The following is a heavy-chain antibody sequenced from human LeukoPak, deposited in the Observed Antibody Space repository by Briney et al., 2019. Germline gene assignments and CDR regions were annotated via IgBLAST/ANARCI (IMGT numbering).Heavy chain of an antibody. D-gene: IGHD2-2*01. CDR3: TRERRRYCSSTSCYRGPYYYYGMDV. J-gene: IGHJ6*02. Sequence: GGSLRLSCAASGFTVSSNYMSWVRQAPGKGLEWVSVIYSGGSTYYADSVKGRFTISRDNSKNTLYLQMNSLRAEDTAVYYCTRERRRYCSSTSCYRGPYYYYGMDVWGQGTTVTVSS. V-gene: IGHV3-66*01. CDR1: GFTVSSNY. CDR2: IYSGGST.